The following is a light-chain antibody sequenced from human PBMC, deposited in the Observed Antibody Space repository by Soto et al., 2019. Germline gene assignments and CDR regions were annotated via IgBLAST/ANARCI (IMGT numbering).Light chain of an antibody. Sequence: EIVMTQSPATLSVSPGERATLSCMASQSVSSNLAWYQQKPGQAPRLLIYDASTRAPGIPARFSGSGSGTDFTLTISSLEPEDFALYYCQQRSNWPPTFGQGTKVDIK. CDR1: QSVSSN. CDR3: QQRSNWPPT. V-gene: IGKV3-11*01. CDR2: DAS. J-gene: IGKJ1*01.